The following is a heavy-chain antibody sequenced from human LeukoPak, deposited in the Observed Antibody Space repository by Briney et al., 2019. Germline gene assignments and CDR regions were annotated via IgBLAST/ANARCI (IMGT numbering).Heavy chain of an antibody. Sequence: GESLRISCKGFGYSFTSYWISWVRQMPGKGLEWMGIIYPGDSDTRYSPSFQGQVTISADKSISTVYLQWSSLKASDIAMYYCARSGNNYYFDSWGQGTLVTVSS. CDR1: GYSFTSYW. J-gene: IGHJ4*02. D-gene: IGHD1-26*01. V-gene: IGHV5-51*01. CDR3: ARSGNNYYFDS. CDR2: IYPGDSDT.